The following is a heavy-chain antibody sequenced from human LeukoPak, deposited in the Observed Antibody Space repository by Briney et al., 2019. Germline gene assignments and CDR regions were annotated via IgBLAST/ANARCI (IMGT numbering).Heavy chain of an antibody. V-gene: IGHV3-23*01. D-gene: IGHD3-10*01. Sequence: GGSLRLSCAGSGFMFEHYAMNWVRQAPGRGLEWVSVITGIGGGTYYAESVEGRFTVSRDNSKNTVYLQMNSLRADDTAVYYCAKDGGSTLSHYFDWWGQGTLVTVAS. CDR2: ITGIGGGT. CDR3: AKDGGSTLSHYFDW. CDR1: GFMFEHYA. J-gene: IGHJ4*02.